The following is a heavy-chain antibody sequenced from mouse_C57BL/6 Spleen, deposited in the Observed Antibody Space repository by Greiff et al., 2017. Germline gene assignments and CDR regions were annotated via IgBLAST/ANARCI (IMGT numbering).Heavy chain of an antibody. Sequence: LVESGAELVRPGASVTLSCKASGYTFTDYEMHWVKQTPVHGLEWIGAIDPETGGTAYNQKFKGKAILTADKSSSTAYMELRSLTSEDSAVYYCTRSYSYWGQGTTLTVSS. V-gene: IGHV1-15*01. CDR3: TRSYSY. J-gene: IGHJ2*01. CDR1: GYTFTDYE. CDR2: IDPETGGT. D-gene: IGHD2-12*01.